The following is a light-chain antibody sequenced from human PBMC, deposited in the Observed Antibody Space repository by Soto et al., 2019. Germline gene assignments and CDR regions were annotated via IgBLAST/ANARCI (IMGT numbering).Light chain of an antibody. J-gene: IGKJ4*01. CDR1: QSIARNS. CDR3: QPYGGLPIT. CDR2: AAS. Sequence: EIVLTQSPGTLSLSPGERATLSCRASQSIARNSIAWYQQKPGRAPRLLIYAASTRATGIPDRFSGGGSGTDFTLSISGLDPDIFAVFHCQPYGGLPITFGGGTRVEIK. V-gene: IGKV3-20*01.